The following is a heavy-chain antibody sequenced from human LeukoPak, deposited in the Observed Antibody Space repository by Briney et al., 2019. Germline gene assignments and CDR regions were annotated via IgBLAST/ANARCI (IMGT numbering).Heavy chain of an antibody. Sequence: SETLSLTCTVSGGSINSYYWSWIRQPPGKGLEWIGYIYYSGSTNYNPSLKSRVTMSVDTSKNQFSLNLSSVTAADTAVYYCARSVGAAAHFDYWGQGTLVTVSS. D-gene: IGHD6-13*01. CDR2: IYYSGST. V-gene: IGHV4-59*08. CDR3: ARSVGAAAHFDY. CDR1: GGSINSYY. J-gene: IGHJ4*02.